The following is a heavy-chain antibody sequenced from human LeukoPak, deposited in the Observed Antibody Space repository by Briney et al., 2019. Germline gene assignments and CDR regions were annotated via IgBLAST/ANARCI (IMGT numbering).Heavy chain of an antibody. V-gene: IGHV1-69*13. CDR1: GYTFSATA. CDR2: IIPSWGTT. CDR3: ARCVRRETSEFDS. J-gene: IGHJ4*02. D-gene: IGHD3-10*02. Sequence: SVKVPCKASGYTFSATAISWVRQAPGQGLEWMGGIIPSWGTTNYAEQFQGRVTITADASTTAAYMELSSLTFEDTAVYYCARCVRRETSEFDSWGQGTLVIVSS.